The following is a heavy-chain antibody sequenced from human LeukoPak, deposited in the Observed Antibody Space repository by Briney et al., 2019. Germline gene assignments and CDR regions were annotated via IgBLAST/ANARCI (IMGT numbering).Heavy chain of an antibody. Sequence: PGGSLRLSCAGSGFTLSDYGMHWVRQAPGKGLEWVTFIRYDGSVKYYADSVKGRFTISRDNSKKTLYLQMNSLRVEDTAVYYCAKVPVYDSTAGDGYWGQGALVTVSS. V-gene: IGHV3-30*02. CDR1: GFTLSDYG. CDR2: IRYDGSVK. D-gene: IGHD3-22*01. J-gene: IGHJ4*02. CDR3: AKVPVYDSTAGDGY.